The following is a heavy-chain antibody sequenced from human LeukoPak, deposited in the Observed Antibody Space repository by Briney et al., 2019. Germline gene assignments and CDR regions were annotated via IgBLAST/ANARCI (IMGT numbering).Heavy chain of an antibody. Sequence: SQTLSLTYALSGDSDHSNSAAWHWLRQSPSRSLEWLGRTYYRSKWYNDYAVSVKCRITINPDTSKNQFSLQLNSVTPEDTAVYYCTRDPGGVHFDYWGQGTLVTVSS. V-gene: IGHV6-1*01. CDR2: TYYRSKWYN. J-gene: IGHJ4*02. D-gene: IGHD3-16*01. CDR1: GDSDHSNSAA. CDR3: TRDPGGVHFDY.